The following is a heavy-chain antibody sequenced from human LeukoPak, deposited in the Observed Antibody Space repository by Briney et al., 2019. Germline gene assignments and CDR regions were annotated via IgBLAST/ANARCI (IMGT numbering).Heavy chain of an antibody. V-gene: IGHV4-38-2*02. J-gene: IGHJ6*03. Sequence: SETLSLTCTVSDYSISSGYYWAWIRRPPGKGLEWIGSIYHSGTTYYNPSLRSRVTISVDTSKNQFSLQVTSVTAADTAVYYCARGGGDYNYYYYMDVWGKGTTVTVSS. CDR2: IYHSGTT. CDR3: ARGGGDYNYYYYMDV. CDR1: DYSISSGYY. D-gene: IGHD4-17*01.